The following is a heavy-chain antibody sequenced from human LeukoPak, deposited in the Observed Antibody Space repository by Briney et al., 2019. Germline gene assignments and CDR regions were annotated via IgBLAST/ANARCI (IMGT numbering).Heavy chain of an antibody. D-gene: IGHD6-13*01. CDR1: GGSFSGHY. V-gene: IGHV4-34*01. CDR2: INHSGST. J-gene: IGHJ4*02. CDR3: ARGLQQLVPRSGYYFDY. Sequence: SETLSLTCAVYGGSFSGHYWSWIRQPPGKGLEWIGEINHSGSTNYNPSLKSRVTISVDTSKNQFSLKLSSVTAADTAVYYCARGLQQLVPRSGYYFDYWGQGTLVTVSS.